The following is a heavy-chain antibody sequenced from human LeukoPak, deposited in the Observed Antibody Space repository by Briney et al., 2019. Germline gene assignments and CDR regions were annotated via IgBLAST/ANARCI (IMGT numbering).Heavy chain of an antibody. J-gene: IGHJ4*02. V-gene: IGHV3-66*01. CDR1: GFSVDNNY. CDR2: IYTDGST. D-gene: IGHD3-16*01. CDR3: ARDRPAGGVGDFDH. Sequence: GGSLRLSCAASGFSVDNNYMSWVRQALGKGLEWVSAIYTDGSTFYAGSVKGRFTISRDKSENTLYLQMNSLRVEDTAVYYCARDRPAGGVGDFDHWGQGTLVTVSS.